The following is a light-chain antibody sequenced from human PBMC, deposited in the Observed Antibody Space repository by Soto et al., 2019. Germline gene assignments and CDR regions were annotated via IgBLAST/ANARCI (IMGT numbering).Light chain of an antibody. Sequence: DIVFTPSPATMSLSPGQRATLSCRASQRISGYLAWYQQKPGQAPRLLIYDASNRATGIPVRFSGSGSGTDYTLTVSRIQTEDLAVYYCKQRSNLPWTVGQGTKGDIK. CDR2: DAS. J-gene: IGKJ1*01. V-gene: IGKV3-11*01. CDR3: KQRSNLPWT. CDR1: QRISGY.